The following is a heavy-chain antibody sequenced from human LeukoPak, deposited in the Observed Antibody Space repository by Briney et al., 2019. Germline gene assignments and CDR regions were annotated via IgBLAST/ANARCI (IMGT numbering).Heavy chain of an antibody. J-gene: IGHJ4*02. V-gene: IGHV4-59*01. Sequence: SETLSLTCTVSGGSISSYYWGWIRQPPGKGLEWIGYINYSGSTNYNPSLKSRVTVSVDSSNNQLSLKLRSVTAADTAVYYCARVRRSSGYYNVYFDYWGQGTLVTVSS. D-gene: IGHD3-3*01. CDR3: ARVRRSSGYYNVYFDY. CDR2: INYSGST. CDR1: GGSISSYY.